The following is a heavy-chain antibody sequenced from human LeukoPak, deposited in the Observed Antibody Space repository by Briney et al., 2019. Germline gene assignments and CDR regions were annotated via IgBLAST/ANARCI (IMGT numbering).Heavy chain of an antibody. CDR1: GFTFSDYY. Sequence: GGSLRLSCAASGFTFSDYYMSWVRQAPGKGLEWVANIKHYGSEKYYVDSVKGRFTISRDNANNSLYLQVNSLRAEDTAVYYCARDLSYHGSGSYDCWGQGTLVTVSS. CDR2: IKHYGSEK. V-gene: IGHV3-7*04. CDR3: ARDLSYHGSGSYDC. J-gene: IGHJ4*02. D-gene: IGHD3-10*01.